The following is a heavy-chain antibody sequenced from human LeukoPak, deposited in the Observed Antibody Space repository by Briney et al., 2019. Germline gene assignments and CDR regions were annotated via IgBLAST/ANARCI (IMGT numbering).Heavy chain of an antibody. CDR3: AGTYYYDKGAFDI. CDR2: INSDGSST. CDR1: GFTFSSYW. D-gene: IGHD3-22*01. V-gene: IGHV3-74*01. Sequence: PGGSLRLSCAASGFTFSSYWMHWVRHAPGKGLVWVSRINSDGSSTSYADSVKGRFTISRDNAKNTLYLQMNSLRAEDTAVYYCAGTYYYDKGAFDIWGQGTMVTVSS. J-gene: IGHJ3*02.